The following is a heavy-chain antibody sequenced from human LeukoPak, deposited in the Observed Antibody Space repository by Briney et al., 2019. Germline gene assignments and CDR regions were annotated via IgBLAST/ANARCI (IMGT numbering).Heavy chain of an antibody. Sequence: SVKVSCKASGGTFSSYAISWVRQAPGQGLEWMGRIIPILGIANYAQKFQGRVTITADKSTSTAYMELSSLRSEDTAVYYCARDPGAKGAFDIWGQGTMVTVSS. V-gene: IGHV1-69*04. CDR1: GGTFSSYA. J-gene: IGHJ3*02. CDR3: ARDPGAKGAFDI. CDR2: IIPILGIA. D-gene: IGHD7-27*01.